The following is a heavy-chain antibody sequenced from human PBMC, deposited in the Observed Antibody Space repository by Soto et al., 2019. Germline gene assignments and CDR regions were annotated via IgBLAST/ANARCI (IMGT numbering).Heavy chain of an antibody. J-gene: IGHJ1*01. D-gene: IGHD6-13*01. V-gene: IGHV3-9*01. Sequence: EVQLVESGGGLVQPGRSLRLSCAASGFTFDDYAMHWVRQVPGKGLEWVSGINWNSGSIGYADSVKGRFAISRDNAKNSLHLQMNSLRAEDTAFYYCVKDESINWYSGHFRHWGQGTLDTVSS. CDR2: INWNSGSI. CDR3: VKDESINWYSGHFRH. CDR1: GFTFDDYA.